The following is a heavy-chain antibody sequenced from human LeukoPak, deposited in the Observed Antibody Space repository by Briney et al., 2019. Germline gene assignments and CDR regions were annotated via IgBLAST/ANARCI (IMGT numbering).Heavy chain of an antibody. D-gene: IGHD6-19*01. CDR1: GGSISSGDYY. J-gene: IGHJ4*02. CDR2: IYYSGST. V-gene: IGHV4-30-4*01. Sequence: PSQTLSLTCTVSGGSISSGDYYWSWIRQPPGKGLEWIGYIYYSGSTYYNPSLKSRVTISVDTSKNQFSLKLSSVTAADTAVYYCARGALVSSWSSLYYFDYWGQGTLVTVSS. CDR3: ARGALVSSWSSLYYFDY.